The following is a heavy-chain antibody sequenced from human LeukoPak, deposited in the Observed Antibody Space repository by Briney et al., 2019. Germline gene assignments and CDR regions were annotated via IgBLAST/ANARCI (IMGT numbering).Heavy chain of an antibody. Sequence: SETLSLTCTVSGGSISTSRYYWGWIRQPPGKGLEWIGSVYYSGSTYYNPSLKSRVTISVDTSKNQFSLRLSSVTAADTAVYYCARELKGQLRSYYYYHMDVWGKGTTVTVSS. D-gene: IGHD2-2*01. CDR2: VYYSGST. CDR3: ARELKGQLRSYYYYHMDV. V-gene: IGHV4-39*07. J-gene: IGHJ6*03. CDR1: GGSISTSRYY.